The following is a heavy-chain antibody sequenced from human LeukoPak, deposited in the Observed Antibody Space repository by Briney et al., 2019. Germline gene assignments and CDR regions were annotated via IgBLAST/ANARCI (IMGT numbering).Heavy chain of an antibody. D-gene: IGHD3-22*01. CDR1: GYTFTSYY. V-gene: IGHV1-46*01. CDR2: INPSGGST. Sequence: ASVKVSCKASGYTFTSYYMHWVRRAPGQGLEWMGIINPSGGSTSYAQKFQGRVTMTRDTSTSTVYMELSSLRSEDTAVYYCARDPKHTYYYDKGGYWGQGTLVTVSS. CDR3: ARDPKHTYYYDKGGY. J-gene: IGHJ4*02.